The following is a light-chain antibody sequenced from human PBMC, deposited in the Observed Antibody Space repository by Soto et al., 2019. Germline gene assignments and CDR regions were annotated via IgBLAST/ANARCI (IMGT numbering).Light chain of an antibody. V-gene: IGLV4-69*01. CDR3: QTWGTGIAV. Sequence: QSVLTQSPSASASLGASVKLTCTLSSGHSSYAIAWHQQQPEKGPRYLMKLNSDGSHSKGDGLPDRFSGSSSGAERYLTISSLQSEDEADYYCQTWGTGIAVFGGGTQLTVL. CDR2: LNSDGSH. CDR1: SGHSSYA. J-gene: IGLJ7*01.